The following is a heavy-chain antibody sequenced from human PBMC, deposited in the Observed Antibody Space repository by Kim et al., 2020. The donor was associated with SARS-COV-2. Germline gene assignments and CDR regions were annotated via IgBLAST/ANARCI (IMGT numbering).Heavy chain of an antibody. CDR3: AKDYDIVVVVAATLLDY. CDR2: ISYDGSNK. CDR1: GFTFSSYG. D-gene: IGHD2-15*01. V-gene: IGHV3-30*18. J-gene: IGHJ4*02. Sequence: GGSLRLSCAASGFTFSSYGMHWVRQAPGKGLEWVAVISYDGSNKYYADSVKGRFTISRDNSKNTLYLQMNSLRAEDTAVYYCAKDYDIVVVVAATLLDYWGQGTLVTVSS.